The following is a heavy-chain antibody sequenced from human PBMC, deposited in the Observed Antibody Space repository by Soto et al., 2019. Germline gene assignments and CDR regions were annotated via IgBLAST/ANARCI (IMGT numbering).Heavy chain of an antibody. CDR3: ARILRVAAADYYYGMDV. CDR2: IDWDDDK. D-gene: IGHD6-13*01. Sequence: SGPTLVNPTQTLTLTWTFSGFSLSTSGMCVSWIRQPPGKALEWLALIDWDDDKYYSTSLKTRLTISKDTSKNQVVLTMTNMDPVDTATYYCARILRVAAADYYYGMDVWGQGTTVTVSS. V-gene: IGHV2-70*01. J-gene: IGHJ6*02. CDR1: GFSLSTSGMC.